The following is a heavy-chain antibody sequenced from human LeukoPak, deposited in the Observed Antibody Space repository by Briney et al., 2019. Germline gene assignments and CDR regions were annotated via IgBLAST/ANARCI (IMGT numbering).Heavy chain of an antibody. Sequence: GGSLRLSCVASGFTFSSDSMNWVRQAPGKGMEWVSYIDSTGGYIYYADSVKGRFTISRDNAKNSLYLQLNSLSAEDTAVYYCARDTSGSYSITYFDSWGQGALVTVSS. CDR3: ARDTSGSYSITYFDS. D-gene: IGHD3-10*01. CDR2: IDSTGGYI. CDR1: GFTFSSDS. J-gene: IGHJ4*02. V-gene: IGHV3-21*01.